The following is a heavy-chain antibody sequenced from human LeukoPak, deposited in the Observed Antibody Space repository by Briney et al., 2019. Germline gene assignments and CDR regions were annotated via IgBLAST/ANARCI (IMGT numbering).Heavy chain of an antibody. CDR1: GYTFTSYY. CDR3: ARAVRVRGVITSPFGY. V-gene: IGHV1-46*01. CDR2: INPSGGST. D-gene: IGHD3-10*01. Sequence: ASVKVSCMASGYTFTSYYMHWVRQAPGQGLEWMGIINPSGGSTSYAQKFQGRVTMTRDTSTSTVYMELSSLRSEDTAVYYCARAVRVRGVITSPFGYWGQGTLVTVSS. J-gene: IGHJ4*02.